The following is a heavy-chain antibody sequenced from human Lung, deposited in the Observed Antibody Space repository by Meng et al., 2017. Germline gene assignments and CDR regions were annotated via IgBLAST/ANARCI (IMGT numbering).Heavy chain of an antibody. CDR3: ARSSYDSVPDY. J-gene: IGHJ4*02. CDR2: SYYSGST. V-gene: IGHV4-39*07. CDR1: GGSISSSSYY. Sequence: SETLSLTCTVSGGSISSSSYYWGWIRQPPGKGLEWIGSSYYSGSTYYNPSLKSRVTISVDTSKNQFSLKLSSVTAADTAVYYCARSSYDSVPDYWGQGTLVTVSS. D-gene: IGHD3-22*01.